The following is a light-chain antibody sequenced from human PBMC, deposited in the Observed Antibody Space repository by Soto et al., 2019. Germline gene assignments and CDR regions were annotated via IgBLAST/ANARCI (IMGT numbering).Light chain of an antibody. Sequence: DIQMTQSPSSLSASVGDRVTITCRASESITSYLNWYQQKPGKAPKXLIYAASSLHTGVPSRFSGSGSGTDLTITISSLQPEDGATYDCQQSYSTPLTFGGGTKVDNK. J-gene: IGKJ4*01. CDR1: ESITSY. V-gene: IGKV1-39*01. CDR2: AAS. CDR3: QQSYSTPLT.